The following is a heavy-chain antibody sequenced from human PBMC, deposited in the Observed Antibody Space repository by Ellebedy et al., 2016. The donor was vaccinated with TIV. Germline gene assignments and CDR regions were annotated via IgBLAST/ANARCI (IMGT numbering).Heavy chain of an antibody. CDR3: VRETDSGSYFFDY. CDR1: GFTFSSYA. CDR2: ISSSSSTI. J-gene: IGHJ4*02. V-gene: IGHV3-48*04. D-gene: IGHD1-26*01. Sequence: GGSLRLSXAASGFTFSSYAMSWVRQAPGKGLEWVSYISSSSSTIYYADSVKGRFTISRDNAKNSLYLQMNSLRAEDTAVYYCVRETDSGSYFFDYWGQGTLVTVSS.